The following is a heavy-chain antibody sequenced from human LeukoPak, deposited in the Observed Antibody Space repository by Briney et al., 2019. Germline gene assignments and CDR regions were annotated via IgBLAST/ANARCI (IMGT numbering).Heavy chain of an antibody. D-gene: IGHD3-22*01. J-gene: IGHJ4*02. Sequence: SETLSLTCTVSGYSISSGYYWGWIRQPPGKGLEWIGSIYHSGSTYYNPSLKSRVTISVDTSKNQFSLKLSSVTAADTAVYYCARDVPLYYYDSSGYLPFDYWGQGTLVTVSS. CDR3: ARDVPLYYYDSSGYLPFDY. V-gene: IGHV4-38-2*02. CDR1: GYSISSGYY. CDR2: IYHSGST.